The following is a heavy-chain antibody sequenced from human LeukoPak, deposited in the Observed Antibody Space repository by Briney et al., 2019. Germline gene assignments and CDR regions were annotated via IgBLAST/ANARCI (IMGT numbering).Heavy chain of an antibody. V-gene: IGHV4-59*06. J-gene: IGHJ4*02. CDR1: GGSISSYY. D-gene: IGHD6-19*01. Sequence: PSETLSLTCTVSGGSISSYYWSWIRQPPGKGLEWIGYIYYSGSTYYNPSLKSRVTISVDTSKNQFSLKLSSVTAADTAVYYCAREVVAGYFDYWGQGTLVTVSS. CDR3: AREVVAGYFDY. CDR2: IYYSGST.